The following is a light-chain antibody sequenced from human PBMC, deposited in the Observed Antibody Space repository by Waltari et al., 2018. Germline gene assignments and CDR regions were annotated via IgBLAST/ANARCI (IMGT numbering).Light chain of an antibody. CDR3: QQSYDTPRT. J-gene: IGKJ1*01. Sequence: DFQMTQSPSSLSPSFGDRVTTTCRASQYISTYLNWYQQKPGKGPKLLIYAASTLQSGVPSRFSGSGSGTDFTFTISSLQLEDFATYYCQQSYDTPRTFGQGTKVEVK. CDR2: AAS. V-gene: IGKV1-39*01. CDR1: QYISTY.